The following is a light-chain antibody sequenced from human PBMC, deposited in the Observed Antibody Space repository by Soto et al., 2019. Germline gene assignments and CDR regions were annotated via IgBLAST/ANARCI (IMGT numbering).Light chain of an antibody. CDR3: QQYRDLPQT. J-gene: IGKJ1*01. CDR1: QSVRSNY. V-gene: IGKV3-20*01. CDR2: NSS. Sequence: ETVLLQSPGTLSLSPGERATLSCRASQSVRSNYLAWYQQKPGQAPRLLIYNSSTRATGIPDRFSGSGSGTDFTLTISRLEPEDFALYYCQQYRDLPQTFGQGTKVDIK.